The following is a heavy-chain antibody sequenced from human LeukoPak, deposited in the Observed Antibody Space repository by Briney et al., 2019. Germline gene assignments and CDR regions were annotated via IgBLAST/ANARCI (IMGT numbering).Heavy chain of an antibody. CDR2: MNPNSGNT. V-gene: IGHV1-8*03. Sequence: ASVKVSCKASGYTFTSYDINWVRQATGQGLEWMGWMNPNSGNTGYAQKFQGRVTITRNTSISTAYMELSSLRSEDTAVYYCATYLRIIGRWLQYYCGQGTLVTVSS. CDR3: ATYLRIIGRWLQYY. CDR1: GYTFTSYD. J-gene: IGHJ4*02. D-gene: IGHD5-24*01.